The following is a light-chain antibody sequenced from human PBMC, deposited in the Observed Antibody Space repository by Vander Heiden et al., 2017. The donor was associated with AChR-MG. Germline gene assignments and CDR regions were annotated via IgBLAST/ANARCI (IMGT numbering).Light chain of an antibody. V-gene: IGKV1-5*03. CDR1: QRIDSW. J-gene: IGKJ1*01. CDR2: KAS. Sequence: DIQMTQSPSTLSASVGDRVTITCRASQRIDSWLAWYQQKPGKAPKLLIYKASSLESGVPSRFSGSGSGTEITLTISSLQPDDLATYYCQQYNSYSWTFGQGTKVDIK. CDR3: QQYNSYSWT.